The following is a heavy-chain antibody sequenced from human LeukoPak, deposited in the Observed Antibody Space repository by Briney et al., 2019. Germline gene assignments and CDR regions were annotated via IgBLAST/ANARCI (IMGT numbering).Heavy chain of an antibody. J-gene: IGHJ5*02. V-gene: IGHV4-59*01. D-gene: IGHD6-19*01. Sequence: CIRQPPAKEMKSIDAVYHPRTTNYNPSLKNPVTITVDTSKNEFSLKMTSVTAADTAVYYCARGFASGWYSRYDPWGQGTLVIVSS. CDR2: VYHPRTT. CDR3: ARGFASGWYSRYDP.